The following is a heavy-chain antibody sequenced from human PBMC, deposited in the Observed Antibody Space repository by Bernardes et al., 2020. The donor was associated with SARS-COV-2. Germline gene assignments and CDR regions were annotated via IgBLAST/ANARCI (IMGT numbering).Heavy chain of an antibody. CDR1: GGTFSSYA. CDR2: IIPIFDTA. D-gene: IGHD3-10*01. V-gene: IGHV1-69*13. CDR3: ARGNYGSGNNWFDP. J-gene: IGHJ5*02. Sequence: SVKVSCKASGGTFSSYAISWVRQAPGQGLEWMGRIIPIFDTANYAQKFQGRVTITADESTSTAYMELSSLRSEDTAVYYCARGNYGSGNNWFDPWGQGTLVTVSS.